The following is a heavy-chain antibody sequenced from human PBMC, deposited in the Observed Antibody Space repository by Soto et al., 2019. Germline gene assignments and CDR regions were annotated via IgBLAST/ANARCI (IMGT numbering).Heavy chain of an antibody. CDR1: GGAISSGDYY. V-gene: IGHV4-30-4*01. Sequence: PSETLSLTCTFSGGAISSGDYYWRWIRQHPAKGLEWIGYIYYSGSTYYNPSLKSRVTISVDTSKNQFSLKLSSVTAADTAVYYCARGPHYYDSSGPALDPWGQGTLVTVSS. D-gene: IGHD3-22*01. CDR3: ARGPHYYDSSGPALDP. J-gene: IGHJ5*02. CDR2: IYYSGST.